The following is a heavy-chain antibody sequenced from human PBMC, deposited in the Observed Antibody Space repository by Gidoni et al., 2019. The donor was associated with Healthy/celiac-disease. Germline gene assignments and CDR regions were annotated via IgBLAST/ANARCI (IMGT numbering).Heavy chain of an antibody. CDR1: GGTFSSYA. CDR2: IIPIFGIA. D-gene: IGHD2-8*01. Sequence: QVQLVQSGAEVKKPGSSVKVSCKASGGTFSSYAISWVRQAPGQGLEWMGGIIPIFGIANYAQKFQGRVTITADESTSTAYMELSSLRSEDTAVYYCARSVGRDIVLMVYAQTPSYYYYGMDVWGQGTTVTVSS. J-gene: IGHJ6*02. CDR3: ARSVGRDIVLMVYAQTPSYYYYGMDV. V-gene: IGHV1-69*01.